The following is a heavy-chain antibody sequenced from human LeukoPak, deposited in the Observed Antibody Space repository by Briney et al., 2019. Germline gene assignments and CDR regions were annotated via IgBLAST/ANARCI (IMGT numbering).Heavy chain of an antibody. CDR2: IWYDGSEK. CDR1: GFFFGNFD. Sequence: GGSLRLSCAASGFFFGNFDMDWVRQAPGKGLQWVASIWYDGSEKSYADSVKGRLILSRDNSKNTVFLQMNSLRVEDTALYYCARRSGYSLDVWGEGTTGPVSS. J-gene: IGHJ6*04. D-gene: IGHD5-12*01. V-gene: IGHV3-33*01. CDR3: ARRSGYSLDV.